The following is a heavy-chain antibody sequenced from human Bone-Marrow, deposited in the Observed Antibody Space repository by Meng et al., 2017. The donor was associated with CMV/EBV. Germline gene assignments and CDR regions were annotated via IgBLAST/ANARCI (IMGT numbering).Heavy chain of an antibody. D-gene: IGHD6-13*01. CDR1: GVLVSRNY. CDR2: LYSRGAT. CDR3: AKDQVVQTSAAIPEIFYRGMDV. Sequence: GGSLRLSCVASGVLVSRNYMSWVRQAPGKGLEWVSTLYSRGATYYADSVKGRFTISRDNSKNTVSLQMHGLTSDDSGVYYCAKDQVVQTSAAIPEIFYRGMDVWGQGTTVTVSS. V-gene: IGHV3-66*03. J-gene: IGHJ6*02.